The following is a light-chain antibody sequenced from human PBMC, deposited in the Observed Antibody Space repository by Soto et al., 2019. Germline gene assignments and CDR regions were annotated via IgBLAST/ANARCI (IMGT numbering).Light chain of an antibody. CDR2: QTS. V-gene: IGKV3-11*01. CDR3: HQRQSWPRT. CDR1: QYINTR. J-gene: IGKJ1*01. Sequence: EIGLKQSPAALSSFPGDRVTLYCRASQYINTRLAWYQHRPGQAPRLLIYQTSIRAAGIPARFSASGTGTDFTLTISDVQPEDFAVYYCHQRQSWPRTFGQGTKVDIK.